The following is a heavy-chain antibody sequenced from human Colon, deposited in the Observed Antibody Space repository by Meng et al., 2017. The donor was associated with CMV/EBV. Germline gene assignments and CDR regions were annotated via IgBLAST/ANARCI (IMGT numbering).Heavy chain of an antibody. CDR1: GFTFSSYE. CDR3: AKDLRFNWHYDN. CDR2: VSGNGGRT. J-gene: IGHJ4*02. V-gene: IGHV3-23*01. Sequence: GESLKISCAASGFTFSSYEMNWVRQSPGKGLEWLSAVSGNGGRTHYADSVKGRFTASRDNSKDTLYLQMNSLRAEDTAVYFCAKDLRFNWHYDNWGQGTLVTVSS. D-gene: IGHD3-22*01.